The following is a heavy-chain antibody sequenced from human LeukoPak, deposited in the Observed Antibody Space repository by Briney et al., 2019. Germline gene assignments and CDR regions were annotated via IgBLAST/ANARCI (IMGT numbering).Heavy chain of an antibody. CDR1: GFTFRSYN. J-gene: IGHJ6*03. D-gene: IGHD2-2*01. V-gene: IGHV3-48*01. CDR3: ARAGGDIVVVPAAKAGYYYYYMDV. Sequence: PGGSLRLSCAASGFTFRSYNMNWVRQAPGKGLEWVSYITGGSTTIYYADSVKGRFTISRDNAKNSLYLQMNSLRAEDTAVYYCARAGGDIVVVPAAKAGYYYYYMDVWGKGTTVTISS. CDR2: ITGGSTTI.